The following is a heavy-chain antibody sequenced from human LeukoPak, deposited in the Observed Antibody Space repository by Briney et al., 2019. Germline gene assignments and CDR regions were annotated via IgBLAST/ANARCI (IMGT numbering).Heavy chain of an antibody. D-gene: IGHD2-2*01. CDR2: IYYSGST. CDR3: ARRRCSSTSCYGGGYNWFDP. CDR1: GGSISSYY. V-gene: IGHV4-39*01. Sequence: SETLSLTCTVSGGSISSYYWGWIRQPPGKGLEWIGSIYYSGSTYYNPSLKSRVTISVDTSKNQFSLKLSSVTAADTAVYYCARRRCSSTSCYGGGYNWFDPWGQGTLVTVSS. J-gene: IGHJ5*02.